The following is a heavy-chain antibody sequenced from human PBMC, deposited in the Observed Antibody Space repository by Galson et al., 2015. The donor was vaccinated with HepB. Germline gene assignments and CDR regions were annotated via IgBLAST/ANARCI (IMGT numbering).Heavy chain of an antibody. CDR3: ASPRNRDSGYDPGMDV. CDR2: IYYSGST. Sequence: ETLSLTCAVSGGSISSSSYYWGWIRQPPGKGLEWIGSIYYSGSTYYNPSLKSRVTISVDTSKNQFSLKLSSVTAADTAVYYCASPRNRDSGYDPGMDVWGQGTTVTVSS. V-gene: IGHV4-39*01. CDR1: GGSISSSSYY. J-gene: IGHJ6*02. D-gene: IGHD5-12*01.